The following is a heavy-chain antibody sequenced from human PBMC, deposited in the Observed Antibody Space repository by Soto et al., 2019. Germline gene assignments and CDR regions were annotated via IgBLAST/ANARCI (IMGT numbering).Heavy chain of an antibody. CDR3: AIQGGGGELRSFDAFDI. V-gene: IGHV2-5*02. D-gene: IGHD3-16*01. Sequence: QITLKESGPTLVKPTQTLTLTCNLSGLSLSTGGVAVGWIRQPPGKALEWLALIYWDDDKRYSPSLKSRLTNTKHSPKNQVVLKVANMDPVDTATYFWAIQGGGGELRSFDAFDIWGQGTMVTVSS. J-gene: IGHJ3*02. CDR2: IYWDDDK. CDR1: GLSLSTGGVA.